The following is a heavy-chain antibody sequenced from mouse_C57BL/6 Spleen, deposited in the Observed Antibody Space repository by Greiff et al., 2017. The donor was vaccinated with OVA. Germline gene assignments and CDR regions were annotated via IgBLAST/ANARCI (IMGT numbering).Heavy chain of an antibody. CDR2: IDPENGDT. D-gene: IGHD1-1*01. V-gene: IGHV14-4*01. Sequence: VQLQQSGAELVRPGASVKLSCTASGFNIKDDYMHWVKQRPEQGLEWIGWIDPENGDTEYASKFPGKATITADTSSNTAYLQLSSLTSEDTAVYYCTTRVYYYGSSYGAPDYWGQGTTLTVSS. CDR3: TTRVYYYGSSYGAPDY. CDR1: GFNIKDDY. J-gene: IGHJ2*01.